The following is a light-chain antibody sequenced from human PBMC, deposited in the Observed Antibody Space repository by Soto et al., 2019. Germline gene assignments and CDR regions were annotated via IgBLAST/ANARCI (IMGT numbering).Light chain of an antibody. J-gene: IGKJ1*01. CDR2: DAS. CDR3: QHYKSYST. Sequence: DIQMTQSPSTLSASVGVTVTITCRASQSVSSWLAWYQQKPGKAPKLLIYDASSLDSGVPSRFSGIGSGTEFTLTISSLQPDDFATYYCQHYKSYSTFGQGTKVDIK. CDR1: QSVSSW. V-gene: IGKV1-5*01.